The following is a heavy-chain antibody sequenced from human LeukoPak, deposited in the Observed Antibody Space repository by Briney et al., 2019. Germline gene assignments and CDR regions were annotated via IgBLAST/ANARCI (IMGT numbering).Heavy chain of an antibody. CDR3: ARIRDGYNDAYDV. Sequence: ASVKVSCKASGYTFTSYYMHWVRQAPGQGLEWMGWINPNSGGTNYAQKFQGRVTMTGDTSISTAYMDLSSLRSDDTAVYYCARIRDGYNDAYDVWGQGTMVTVSS. V-gene: IGHV1-2*02. J-gene: IGHJ3*01. D-gene: IGHD5-24*01. CDR2: INPNSGGT. CDR1: GYTFTSYY.